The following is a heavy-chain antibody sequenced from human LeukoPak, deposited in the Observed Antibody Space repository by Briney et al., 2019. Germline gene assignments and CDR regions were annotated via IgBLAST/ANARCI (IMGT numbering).Heavy chain of an antibody. D-gene: IGHD3-10*01. CDR1: GYTFTSYA. Sequence: VSVKVSCKASGYTFTSYAMNWVRQAPGQGLEWMGWINTNTGNPTYAQGFTGRFVFSLDTSVSTAYLQISSLKAEDTAVYYCASTHHYYGSGSYYNRDWFDPWGQGTLVTVSS. CDR2: INTNTGNP. V-gene: IGHV7-4-1*02. CDR3: ASTHHYYGSGSYYNRDWFDP. J-gene: IGHJ5*02.